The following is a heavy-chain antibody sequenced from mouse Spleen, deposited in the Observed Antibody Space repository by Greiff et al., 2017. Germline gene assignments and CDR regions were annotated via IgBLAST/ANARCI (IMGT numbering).Heavy chain of an antibody. J-gene: IGHJ3*01. Sequence: QVQLQQPGAELVKPGTSVKLSCKASGYNFTSYWINWVKLRPGQGLEWIGDIYPGSGSTNYNEKFKSKATLTVDTSSSTAYMQLSSLASEDSALYYCARGTGPWFAYWGQGTLVTVSA. CDR1: GYNFTSYW. V-gene: IGHV1-55*01. CDR2: IYPGSGST. CDR3: ARGTGPWFAY. D-gene: IGHD4-1*01.